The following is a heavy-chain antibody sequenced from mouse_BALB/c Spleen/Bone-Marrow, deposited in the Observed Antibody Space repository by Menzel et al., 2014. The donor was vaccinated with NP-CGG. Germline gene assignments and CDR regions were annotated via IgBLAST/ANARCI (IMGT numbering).Heavy chain of an antibody. Sequence: EVQRVESGPSLVKPSQTLSLTCSVTGDSINSGYWNWIRKFPGNKLEYMGYISYSGSTYYNPSLKSRISITRDTPKNQYYLQLNSVTTEDTATYYCARYDGYSFDYWGQGTTLTVSS. CDR1: GDSINSGY. CDR2: ISYSGST. CDR3: ARYDGYSFDY. J-gene: IGHJ2*01. V-gene: IGHV3-8*02. D-gene: IGHD2-3*01.